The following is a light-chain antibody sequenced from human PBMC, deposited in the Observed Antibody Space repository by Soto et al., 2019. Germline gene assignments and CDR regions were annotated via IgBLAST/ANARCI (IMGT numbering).Light chain of an antibody. V-gene: IGKV3-20*01. CDR1: QSVGGGY. Sequence: FLLTQSPATLSLYPGEGATLSCRASQSVGGGYLAWYQQKPGQAPRLLIYGASRRATGIPDRFSGSGSGTDFILTINGLEPEDFAVYYCQQYANSPPTFGGGTEVVIE. CDR3: QQYANSPPT. CDR2: GAS. J-gene: IGKJ4*02.